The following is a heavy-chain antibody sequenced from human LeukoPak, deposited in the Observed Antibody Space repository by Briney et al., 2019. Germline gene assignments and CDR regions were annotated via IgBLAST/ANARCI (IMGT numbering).Heavy chain of an antibody. V-gene: IGHV3-30*02. CDR1: GFTFSSYG. Sequence: PGGSLRLSCAASGFTFSSYGVHWVRQAPSKGLEWVAFIRYDGSNKYYADSVKGRFTISRDNSKNTLYLQMNSLRAEDTAVYYCARTRYYYNSRSYGAPYYFDYWGQGTLVTVSS. J-gene: IGHJ4*02. CDR3: ARTRYYYNSRSYGAPYYFDY. CDR2: IRYDGSNK. D-gene: IGHD3-10*01.